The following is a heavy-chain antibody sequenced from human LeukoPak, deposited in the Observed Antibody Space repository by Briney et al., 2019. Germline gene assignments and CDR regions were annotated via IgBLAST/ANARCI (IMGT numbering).Heavy chain of an antibody. CDR1: GFTVSSNY. V-gene: IGHV4-34*01. Sequence: GSLRLSCAASGFTVSSNYMSWLRQPPGKGLEWSGEINHSGSTNYNPSLKSRVNISVDTSKNQFSLKLSSVTAADTAVYYCARGYGSGSYFIRGADYYYYYGMDVWGKGTTVTVSS. D-gene: IGHD3-10*01. CDR2: INHSGST. J-gene: IGHJ6*04. CDR3: ARGYGSGSYFIRGADYYYYYGMDV.